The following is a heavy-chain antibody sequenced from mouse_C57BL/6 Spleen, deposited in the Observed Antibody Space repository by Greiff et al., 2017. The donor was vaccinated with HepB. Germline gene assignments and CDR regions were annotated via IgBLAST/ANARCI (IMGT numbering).Heavy chain of an antibody. Sequence: EVQVVESGEGLVKPGGSLKLSCAASGFTFSSYAMSWVRQTPEKRLEWVAYISSGGDYIYYADTVKGRFTISRDNARNTLYLQMSSLKSEDTAMYYCTRGITTVVEGYYAMDYWGQGTSVTVSS. J-gene: IGHJ4*01. CDR2: ISSGGDYI. CDR3: TRGITTVVEGYYAMDY. CDR1: GFTFSSYA. D-gene: IGHD1-1*01. V-gene: IGHV5-9-1*02.